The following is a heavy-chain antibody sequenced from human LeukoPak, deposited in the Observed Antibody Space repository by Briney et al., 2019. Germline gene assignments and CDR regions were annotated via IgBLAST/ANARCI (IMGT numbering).Heavy chain of an antibody. J-gene: IGHJ4*02. CDR3: ARLGDGYILFDY. CDR1: GGSFSGYY. Sequence: SETLSLTCAVYGGSFSGYYWTWLRQPPGKGLEGRGEINHSGSNNYNTSLKRRVTISVNKSKKQFSLRLNSVTAADTAVYYCARLGDGYILFDYWGQGTLVTVSS. CDR2: INHSGSN. D-gene: IGHD5-24*01. V-gene: IGHV4-34*01.